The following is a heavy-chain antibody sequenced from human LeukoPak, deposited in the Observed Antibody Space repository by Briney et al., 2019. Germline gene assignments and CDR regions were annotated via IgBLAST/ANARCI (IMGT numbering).Heavy chain of an antibody. V-gene: IGHV3-7*01. J-gene: IGHJ4*02. Sequence: PGGSLRLSCAASGFTFSSYWMSWVRQAPGKGLEWVANMNQDGSEKYYVDSVKGRFTISRDNAKNSLYLQMNSLRAEDTAVYYCLPGASGRGGLGYWGQGTLVTVYS. CDR2: MNQDGSEK. CDR1: GFTFSSYW. CDR3: LPGASGRGGLGY. D-gene: IGHD3-10*01.